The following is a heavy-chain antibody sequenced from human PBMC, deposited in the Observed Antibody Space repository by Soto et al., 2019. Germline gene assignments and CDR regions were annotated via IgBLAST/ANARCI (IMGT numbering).Heavy chain of an antibody. CDR2: IIPIFGTA. V-gene: IGHV1-69*06. D-gene: IGHD2-2*02. Sequence: QVQLVQSGAEVKKPGSSVKVSCKASGGTFSSYAISWVRQAPGQGLEWMGGIIPIFGTANYAQKFQGRVTITADKATSTGYMELSSLRCEDTAVYYCARSHRDIVVVRAAIVSWFDPWGQGTLVTVSS. CDR3: ARSHRDIVVVRAAIVSWFDP. J-gene: IGHJ5*02. CDR1: GGTFSSYA.